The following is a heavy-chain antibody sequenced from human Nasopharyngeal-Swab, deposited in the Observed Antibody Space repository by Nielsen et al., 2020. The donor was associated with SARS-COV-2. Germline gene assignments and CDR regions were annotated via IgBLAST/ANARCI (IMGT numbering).Heavy chain of an antibody. D-gene: IGHD6-13*01. CDR2: IYSGGST. CDR3: ARLGSSSWYANWFDP. J-gene: IGHJ5*02. Sequence: VRQAPGKGLEWVSVIYSGGSTYYADSVKGRFTISRDNSENTLYLQMNSLRAEDTAVYYCARLGSSSWYANWFDPWGQGTLVTVSS. V-gene: IGHV3-53*01.